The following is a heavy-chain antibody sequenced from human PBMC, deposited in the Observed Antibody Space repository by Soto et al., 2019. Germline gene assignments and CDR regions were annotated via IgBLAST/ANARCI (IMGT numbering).Heavy chain of an antibody. V-gene: IGHV1-69*01. CDR2: IIPIFGTA. CDR3: ARGTYYYDSSGYYYLRY. Sequence: QVQLVQSGAEVKKPGSSVKVSCKASGGTFSSYAISWVRQAPGQGLEWMGGIIPIFGTANYAQKFQGRVTITADEPTSTAYMELSSLRSEDTAVYYCARGTYYYDSSGYYYLRYWGQGTLVTVSS. CDR1: GGTFSSYA. J-gene: IGHJ4*02. D-gene: IGHD3-22*01.